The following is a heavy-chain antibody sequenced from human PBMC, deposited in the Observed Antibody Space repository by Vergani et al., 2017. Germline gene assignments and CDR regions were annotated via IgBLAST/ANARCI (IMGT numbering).Heavy chain of an antibody. Sequence: QVQLQESGPGLVKPSETLSLTCTVSGRSISSYYWSWIRQPPGKGLEWIGYIYYSGSTNYNPSLKSRVTISVDTSKNQFSLKLSSVTAADTAVYYCARESIRGSSFATFDYWGQGTLVTVS. CDR1: GRSISSYY. J-gene: IGHJ4*02. CDR2: IYYSGST. CDR3: ARESIRGSSFATFDY. D-gene: IGHD6-6*01. V-gene: IGHV4-59*01.